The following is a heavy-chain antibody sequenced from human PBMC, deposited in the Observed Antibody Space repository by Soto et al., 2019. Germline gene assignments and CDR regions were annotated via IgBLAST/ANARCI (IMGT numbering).Heavy chain of an antibody. CDR1: GYTFPSYG. Sequence: ASVKVSCKASGYTFPSYGISWVRQAPGQGLEWMGWISAYNGNTNYAQKLQGRVTMTTDTSTSTAYMELRSLRSDDTAVYYCARASEVYCSSTSCYFKGNWFDPWG. J-gene: IGHJ5*02. CDR3: ARASEVYCSSTSCYFKGNWFDP. D-gene: IGHD2-2*01. CDR2: ISAYNGNT. V-gene: IGHV1-18*01.